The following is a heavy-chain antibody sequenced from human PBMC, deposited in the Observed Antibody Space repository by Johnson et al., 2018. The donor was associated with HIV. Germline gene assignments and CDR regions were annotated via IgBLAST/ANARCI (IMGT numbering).Heavy chain of an antibody. V-gene: IGHV3-66*02. CDR3: ARDGRDLVTRGSFDV. D-gene: IGHD3-9*01. J-gene: IGHJ3*01. Sequence: VQLVESGGGLVQPGGSLRLSCAASGITVGTNYMSWVRQAPGKGLERVSVIFSVGDVYYADSVKGRFTISRDNSKNMVYLQMNSLRTEDTALYYCARDGRDLVTRGSFDVWGQGTVVNVSS. CDR1: GITVGTNY. CDR2: IFSVGDV.